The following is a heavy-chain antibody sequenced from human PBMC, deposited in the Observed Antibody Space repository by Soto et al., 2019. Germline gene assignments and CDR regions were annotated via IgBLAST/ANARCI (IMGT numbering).Heavy chain of an antibody. D-gene: IGHD3-3*01. Sequence: QVQLVQSGAEVKKPGASVKVSCKASGYTFTSYGISWVRQAPGQGLEWMGWISAYNGNTNYAQKLQGRVTMNTDTSKSTAYMELRSLRTDDTAVYYCARVGRFEGSPITIFGVDSSPYDYWGQGTLVTVSS. CDR1: GYTFTSYG. V-gene: IGHV1-18*01. CDR3: ARVGRFEGSPITIFGVDSSPYDY. CDR2: ISAYNGNT. J-gene: IGHJ4*02.